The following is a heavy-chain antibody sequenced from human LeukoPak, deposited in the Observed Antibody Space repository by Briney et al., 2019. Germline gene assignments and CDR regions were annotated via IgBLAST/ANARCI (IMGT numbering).Heavy chain of an antibody. Sequence: AGSLTLSCAASGFTFSSYSMSCVGRAPGKGGLGGSSISCSSSYIYYTDSVKGRFTISKDNAKNSLYLQMNSLRTEAAAVYYCARTYSRSFLCFGPWGQGTLVTVSS. CDR1: GFTFSSYS. CDR3: ARTYSRSFLCFGP. D-gene: IGHD6-13*01. J-gene: IGHJ5*02. CDR2: ISCSSSYI. V-gene: IGHV3-21*01.